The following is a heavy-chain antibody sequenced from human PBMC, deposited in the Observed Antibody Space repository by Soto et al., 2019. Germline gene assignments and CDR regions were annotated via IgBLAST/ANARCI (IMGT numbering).Heavy chain of an antibody. J-gene: IGHJ6*03. CDR1: GYTFTSYD. CDR2: MNPNSGNT. CDR3: ARGPREYQLLNYYYYYMDV. D-gene: IGHD2-2*01. Sequence: GASVKVSCKASGYTFTSYDINWVRQATGQGLEWMGWMNPNSGNTGYAQKFQGRVTMTRNTSISTAYMELSSLRSEDTAVYYCARGPREYQLLNYYYYYMDVWGKGTTVTVSS. V-gene: IGHV1-8*01.